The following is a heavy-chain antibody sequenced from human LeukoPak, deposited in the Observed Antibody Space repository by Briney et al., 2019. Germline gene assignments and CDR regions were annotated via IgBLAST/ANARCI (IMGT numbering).Heavy chain of an antibody. CDR3: SRMGIDPAMITNFFDY. D-gene: IGHD5-18*01. CDR2: IHPSGGST. Sequence: GASVKVSCTASGYTFTSNYLHWVRQAPGQGLEWMGVIHPSGGSTNYAQKFQGRLTVTRDTSTTTVYMELSSLRSEDTAVYYCSRMGIDPAMITNFFDYWGQGTLVTVSS. V-gene: IGHV1-46*01. J-gene: IGHJ4*02. CDR1: GYTFTSNY.